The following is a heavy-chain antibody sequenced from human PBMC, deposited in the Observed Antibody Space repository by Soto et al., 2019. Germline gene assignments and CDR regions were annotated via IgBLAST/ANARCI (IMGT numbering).Heavy chain of an antibody. CDR1: GFTFGSYA. V-gene: IGHV3-23*01. CDR3: AKVQPGLHDAFDI. CDR2: ISGSGGST. D-gene: IGHD4-4*01. J-gene: IGHJ3*02. Sequence: LRLSCAASGFTFGSYAMSWVRQAPGKGLEWVSAISGSGGSTYYADSVKGRFTISRDNSKNTLYLQMNSLRAEDTAVYYCAKVQPGLHDAFDIWGQGTMVTVSS.